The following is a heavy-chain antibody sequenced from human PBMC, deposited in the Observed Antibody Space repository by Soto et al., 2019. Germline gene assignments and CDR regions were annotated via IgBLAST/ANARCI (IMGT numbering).Heavy chain of an antibody. CDR2: ISGSGGST. CDR3: SRDLANRNLYYYYGMDV. CDR1: GFSFSTYW. J-gene: IGHJ6*02. Sequence: PGGSLILSCAASGFSFSTYWMSWVRQAPGKGLEWVSAISGSGGSTYYADSVKGRFTISRDNSKNTLYLQMNSLRAEDTAVYYCSRDLANRNLYYYYGMDVWGQGTTVTVSS. D-gene: IGHD1-1*01. V-gene: IGHV3-23*01.